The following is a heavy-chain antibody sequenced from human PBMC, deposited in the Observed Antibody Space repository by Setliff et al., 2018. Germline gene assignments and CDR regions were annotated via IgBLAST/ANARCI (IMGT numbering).Heavy chain of an antibody. V-gene: IGHV7-4-1*02. J-gene: IGHJ4*02. CDR3: AGSQGSGGYYSNSPYYFHY. Sequence: ASVKVSCKASGYTFTTYAITWMRQAPGQGLEYMGWINTNTGNPDYAQGFTGRFVFSLDTSVSTAYLQISSLKAEDTAIYYCAGSQGSGGYYSNSPYYFHYWGQGTLVTV. CDR1: GYTFTTYA. D-gene: IGHD3-10*01. CDR2: INTNTGNP.